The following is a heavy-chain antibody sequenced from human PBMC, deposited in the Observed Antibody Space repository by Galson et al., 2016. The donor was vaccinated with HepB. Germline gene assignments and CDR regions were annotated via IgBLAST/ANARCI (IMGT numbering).Heavy chain of an antibody. D-gene: IGHD6-6*01. Sequence: SLRLSCAASGFTFGIYSMNWVRQAPGKGLEWISYISTSSSTIYYADSVKGRFTISRDNAKSSLYLQMNSLRAEDTAVYYCARDREWTIAARPDFFDYWGQGTLVTVSS. CDR3: ARDREWTIAARPDFFDY. CDR1: GFTFGIYS. CDR2: ISTSSSTI. V-gene: IGHV3-48*01. J-gene: IGHJ4*02.